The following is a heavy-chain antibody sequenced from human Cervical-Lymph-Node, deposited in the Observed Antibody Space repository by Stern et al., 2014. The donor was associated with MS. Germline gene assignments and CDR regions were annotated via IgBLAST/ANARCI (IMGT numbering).Heavy chain of an antibody. V-gene: IGHV1-69*01. CDR2: VIPMLRSA. Sequence: QVQLVQSGPDVKKPGPSVKISCKASGGSFSSYTIPLVRQAPGLGLEYMGGVIPMLRSATYAPKFRDRLTITADESTSTAFMELTSLLLEDTAVYYCARGPPSQPLNYWGQGTLVTVSS. CDR3: ARGPPSQPLNY. CDR1: GGSFSSYT. J-gene: IGHJ4*02. D-gene: IGHD1-14*01.